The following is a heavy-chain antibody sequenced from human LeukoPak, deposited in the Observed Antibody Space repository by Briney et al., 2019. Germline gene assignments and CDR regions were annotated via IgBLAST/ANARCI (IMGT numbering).Heavy chain of an antibody. CDR2: ISGSGGST. J-gene: IGHJ6*02. D-gene: IGHD2-15*01. Sequence: GGSLRLSCAASGFTFSSYAMSWVRQALGKGLEWVSAISGSGGSTYYADSVKGRFTISRDNSKNTLYLQMNSLRAEDTAVYYCAPLGSYGMDVWGQGTTVTVSS. CDR1: GFTFSSYA. V-gene: IGHV3-23*01. CDR3: APLGSYGMDV.